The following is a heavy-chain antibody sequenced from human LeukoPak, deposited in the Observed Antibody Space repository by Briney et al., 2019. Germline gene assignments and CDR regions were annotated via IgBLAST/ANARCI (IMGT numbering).Heavy chain of an antibody. CDR2: IYTSGST. J-gene: IGHJ4*02. D-gene: IGHD3-9*01. Sequence: PSETLSLTCTVSGGSISSYYWSWIQQPAGKGLEWIGRIYTSGSTNYNPSLKSRVTISLDTSNNQFSLKLSSVTAADTAVYYCARGVVDILTGYYPLTRWGQGTLVTVSS. V-gene: IGHV4-4*07. CDR1: GGSISSYY. CDR3: ARGVVDILTGYYPLTR.